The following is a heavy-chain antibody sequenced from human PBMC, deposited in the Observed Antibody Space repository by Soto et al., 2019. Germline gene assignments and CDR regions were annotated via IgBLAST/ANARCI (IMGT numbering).Heavy chain of an antibody. V-gene: IGHV1-58*01. Sequence: SVKVSCKASGFTFTSSAVQWVRQARGQRLEWIGWIVVGSGNTNYAQKFQERVTITRDTSASTAYMELSSLRSEDTAVYYCARSPGEYYDILTGYYQNANWFDPWGQGTLVTVSS. CDR1: GFTFTSSA. D-gene: IGHD3-9*01. CDR2: IVVGSGNT. CDR3: ARSPGEYYDILTGYYQNANWFDP. J-gene: IGHJ5*02.